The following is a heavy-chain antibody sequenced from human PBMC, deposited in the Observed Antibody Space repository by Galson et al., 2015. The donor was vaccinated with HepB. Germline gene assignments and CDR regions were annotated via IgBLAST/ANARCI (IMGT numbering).Heavy chain of an antibody. CDR3: ARGSVDTAMVTSSAFDY. V-gene: IGHV3-48*01. D-gene: IGHD5-18*01. CDR1: GFTFSSYS. Sequence: SLRLSCAASGFTFSSYSMNWVRQAPGKGLEWVSYISSSSSTIYYADSVKGRFTISRDNAKNSLYLQMNSLRAEDTAVYYCARGSVDTAMVTSSAFDYWGQGTLVTVSS. J-gene: IGHJ4*02. CDR2: ISSSSSTI.